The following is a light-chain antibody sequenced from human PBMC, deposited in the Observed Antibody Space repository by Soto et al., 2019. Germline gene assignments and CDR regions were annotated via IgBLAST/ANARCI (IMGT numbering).Light chain of an antibody. CDR3: HQYDSSPLT. CDR2: GAS. J-gene: IGKJ4*01. Sequence: EFVLTQLQGPLSLPPGKRATFSCRASQSVSSIYLAWYQQKPGQAPRLLIYGASSRATGIPDRFSGSGSGTDFTLTISRLEPEDFAVYYCHQYDSSPLTFGGGTKVEIK. CDR1: QSVSSIY. V-gene: IGKV3-20*01.